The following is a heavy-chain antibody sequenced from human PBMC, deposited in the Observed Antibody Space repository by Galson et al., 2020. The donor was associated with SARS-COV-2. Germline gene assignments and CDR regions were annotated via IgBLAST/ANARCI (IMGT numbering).Heavy chain of an antibody. V-gene: IGHV4-39*01. D-gene: IGHD3-9*01. CDR1: VGSIRNSSHY. CDR2: IFHGGYT. CDR3: ARRRDDWYYDIVTTHVALSWYDH. J-gene: IGHJ5*02. Sequence: SETLSLTCTVSVGSIRNSSHYWDWIRQPPGKGLEWIGSIFHGGYTYYNPSLKSRLTISVDTSKNQFSLTLSSVTAADTAVYYCARRRDDWYYDIVTTHVALSWYDHWGQGNLVNVSS.